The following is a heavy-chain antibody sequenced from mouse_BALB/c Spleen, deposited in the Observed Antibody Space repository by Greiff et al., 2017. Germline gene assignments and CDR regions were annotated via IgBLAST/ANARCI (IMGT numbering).Heavy chain of an antibody. CDR1: GYSITSDYA. D-gene: IGHD2-2*01. CDR2: ISYSGST. V-gene: IGHV3-2*02. Sequence: EVQLVESGPGLVKPSQSLSLTCTVTGYSITSDYAWNWIRQFPGNKLEWMGYISYSGSTSYNPSLKSRISITRDTSKNQFFLQLNSVTTEDTATYYCARRGLGYDGPWFAYWGQGTLVTVSA. CDR3: ARRGLGYDGPWFAY. J-gene: IGHJ3*01.